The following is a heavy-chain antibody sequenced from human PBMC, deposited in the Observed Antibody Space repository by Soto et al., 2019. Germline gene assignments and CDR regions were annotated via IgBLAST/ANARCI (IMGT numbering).Heavy chain of an antibody. D-gene: IGHD3-9*01. Sequence: HPGGSLRLSCAASGFTFSSYAMHWVRQAPGKGLEYVSAISSNGGSTYYANSVKGRFTISRDNSKNTLYLQMGSLRAEDMAVYYCARDYDILTGHPDYWGQGTLVTVSS. CDR1: GFTFSSYA. V-gene: IGHV3-64*01. CDR2: ISSNGGST. J-gene: IGHJ4*02. CDR3: ARDYDILTGHPDY.